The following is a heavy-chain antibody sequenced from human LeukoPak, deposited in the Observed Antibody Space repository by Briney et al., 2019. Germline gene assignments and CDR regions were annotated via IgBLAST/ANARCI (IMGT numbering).Heavy chain of an antibody. CDR3: ARVDFWSGYHKYYFDY. D-gene: IGHD3-3*01. CDR1: GFTFSDCY. V-gene: IGHV3-11*04. Sequence: GGSLRLSCAASGFTFSDCYMSWIRQAPGKGLEWVSYISSSGSTIYYADSVKGRFTISRDNAKNSLYLQMNSLRAEDTAVYYCARVDFWSGYHKYYFDYWGQGTLVTVSS. CDR2: ISSSGSTI. J-gene: IGHJ4*02.